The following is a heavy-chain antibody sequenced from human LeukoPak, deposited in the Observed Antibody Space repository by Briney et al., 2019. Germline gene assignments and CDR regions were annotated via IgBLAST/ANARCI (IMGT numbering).Heavy chain of an antibody. CDR1: GYTFNSYG. D-gene: IGHD3-10*01. CDR3: ARKVRGVYGMDV. J-gene: IGHJ6*02. Sequence: ASVKVSCKASGYTFNSYGMNWVRQAPGQGLEWMGWINTDTGNPTYAQGFTGRFVFSFDTSASSAYLQISSLKAEDTAVYYCARKVRGVYGMDVWGQGTTVTVSS. CDR2: INTDTGNP. V-gene: IGHV7-4-1*02.